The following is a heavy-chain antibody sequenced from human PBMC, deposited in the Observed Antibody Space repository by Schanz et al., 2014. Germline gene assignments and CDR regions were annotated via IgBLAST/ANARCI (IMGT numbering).Heavy chain of an antibody. CDR2: LSGSGGST. D-gene: IGHD3-9*01. V-gene: IGHV3-23*01. Sequence: EVQLLASGGGLVQPGGSLRLSCAASGFTFSSYAMSWVRQAPGKGLEWVSALSGSGGSTYYADSVKGRFTISRDNSKNTLYLQMNSLGAEDTDVYYCAKQINYDILTVTRNWGQGTLVTVSS. CDR1: GFTFSSYA. CDR3: AKQINYDILTVTRN. J-gene: IGHJ4*02.